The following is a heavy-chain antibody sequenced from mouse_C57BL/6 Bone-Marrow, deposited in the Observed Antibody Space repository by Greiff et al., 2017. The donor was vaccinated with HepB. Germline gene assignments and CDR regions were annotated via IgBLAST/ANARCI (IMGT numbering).Heavy chain of an antibody. CDR1: GYTFTSYW. CDR2: IDPSDSYT. D-gene: IGHD2-2*01. J-gene: IGHJ3*01. CDR3: ARRLREFAY. V-gene: IGHV1-50*01. Sequence: VQLQQPGAELVKPGASVKLSCKASGYTFTSYWMQWVKQRPGQGLEWIGEIDPSDSYTNYNQKFKGKATLTVDTSSSTAYMQLSSLTSEDSAVYYCARRLREFAYWGQGTLVTVSA.